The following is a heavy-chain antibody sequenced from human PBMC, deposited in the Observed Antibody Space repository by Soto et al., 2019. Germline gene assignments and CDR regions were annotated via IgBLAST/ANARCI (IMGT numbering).Heavy chain of an antibody. J-gene: IGHJ4*02. V-gene: IGHV1-46*01. CDR1: GYNFASNH. Sequence: QVQLVQSGAEVKEPGASVKVSCKASGYNFASNHMHWVRQIPGQGLEWMGIIHPTDGSTSYAQRFRSRITLTRDAPTNTDYMELRGLTSEETAVYYCVRDRFGSWTFDYWGQGTLLTDSS. CDR2: IHPTDGST. D-gene: IGHD6-13*01. CDR3: VRDRFGSWTFDY.